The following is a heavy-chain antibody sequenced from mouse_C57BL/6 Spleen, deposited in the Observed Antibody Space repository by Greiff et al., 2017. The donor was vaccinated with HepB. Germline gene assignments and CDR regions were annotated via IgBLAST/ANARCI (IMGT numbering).Heavy chain of an antibody. CDR2: IYPSDSET. Sequence: QVQLQQSGAELVRPGSSVKLSCKASGYTFTSYWMDWVKQRPGQGLEWIGNIYPSDSETHYNQKFKDKATLTVDKSSSTAYMQLSSLTSEDSAVYYCAREGIYDYDGYAMDYWGQGTSVTVSS. CDR3: AREGIYDYDGYAMDY. D-gene: IGHD2-4*01. V-gene: IGHV1-61*01. J-gene: IGHJ4*01. CDR1: GYTFTSYW.